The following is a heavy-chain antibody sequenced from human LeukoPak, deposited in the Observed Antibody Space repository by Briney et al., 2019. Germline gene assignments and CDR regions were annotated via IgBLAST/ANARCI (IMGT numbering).Heavy chain of an antibody. CDR1: GYTFTGYY. CDR3: ARDRPLDADDYYGFYYFDY. Sequence: ASVKVSCKASGYTFTGYYMHWVRQAPGQGLEWMGWINPNSGGTNHAQKFRGRVTMTRDTSISTAYMELSRLRSDDTAVYYCARDRPLDADDYYGFYYFDYWGQGTLVTVSS. CDR2: INPNSGGT. J-gene: IGHJ4*02. V-gene: IGHV1-2*02. D-gene: IGHD3-10*01.